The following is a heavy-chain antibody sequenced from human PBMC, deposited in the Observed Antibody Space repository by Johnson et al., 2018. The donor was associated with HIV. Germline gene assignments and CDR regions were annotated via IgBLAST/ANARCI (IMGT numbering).Heavy chain of an antibody. V-gene: IGHV3-66*01. Sequence: VQLLESGGGLVQPGGSLRLSCAASGFTVSSTYMSWVRQAPGKGLEWVSVIYSGGSTYYADSVKGRFTISRDNSKNTLYLPMNSLRAEDTAVYYCASRYYYDSSGSHDAFDIWGQGTMVTVSS. CDR1: GFTVSSTY. D-gene: IGHD3-22*01. CDR3: ASRYYYDSSGSHDAFDI. CDR2: IYSGGST. J-gene: IGHJ3*02.